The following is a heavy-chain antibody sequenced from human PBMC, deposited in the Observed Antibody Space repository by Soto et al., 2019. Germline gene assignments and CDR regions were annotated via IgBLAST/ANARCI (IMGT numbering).Heavy chain of an antibody. J-gene: IGHJ4*02. CDR1: GFTFTHHG. V-gene: IGHV3-30*03. Sequence: GSLRLSCSGSGFTFTHHGMHWVRQAPGKGLEWVAFVLYDGSGIFYDAAVKGRFTISRDNYRSTLFLHMNSPRCADNAVYYCAIVRGVGSPLDHWGQGTLVTVSS. D-gene: IGHD1-26*01. CDR2: VLYDGSGI. CDR3: AIVRGVGSPLDH.